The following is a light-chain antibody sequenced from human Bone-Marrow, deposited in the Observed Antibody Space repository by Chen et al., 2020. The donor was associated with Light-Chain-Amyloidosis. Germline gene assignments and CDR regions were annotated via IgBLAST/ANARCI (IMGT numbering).Light chain of an antibody. Sequence: DIVMTQSPDSLAVSLGERATINCKSTQSVLSTSNNKNYIAWYQQKPGQPPKLLVSWASMRESGVPDQLSGSGSGTDFTLTISSLQAEDVAVYYCQQYLSAPLTFGGGTKVEIK. CDR1: QSVLSTSNNKNY. CDR3: QQYLSAPLT. J-gene: IGKJ4*01. V-gene: IGKV4-1*01. CDR2: WAS.